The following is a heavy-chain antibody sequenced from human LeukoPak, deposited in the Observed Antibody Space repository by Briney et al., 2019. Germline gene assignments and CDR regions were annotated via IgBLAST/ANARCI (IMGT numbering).Heavy chain of an antibody. J-gene: IGHJ6*03. CDR3: ARDHYDILTGPIGDYYYYYYMDV. V-gene: IGHV4-4*07. D-gene: IGHD3-9*01. CDR1: GGSISSYY. Sequence: PSETLSLTCTVSGGSISSYYWSWIRQPAGKGLEWIGRIYTSGSTNYNPSLKSRVTMSVDTSKNQFSLKLSSVTAADTAVYYCARDHYDILTGPIGDYYYYYYMDVWGKGTTVTVSS. CDR2: IYTSGST.